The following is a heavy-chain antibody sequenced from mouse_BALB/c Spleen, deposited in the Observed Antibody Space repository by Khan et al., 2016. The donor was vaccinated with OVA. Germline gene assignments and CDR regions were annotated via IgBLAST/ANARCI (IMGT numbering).Heavy chain of an antibody. D-gene: IGHD1-1*01. Sequence: EVKLMESGGDLVKPGGSLKLSCAASGFTFSTYGMSWVRQTPDKRLEWVATVSTGGGYTYYPDSVKGRFTISRDNAKNTLYLQMSGLKSEDTAMFYCTRLAYYYDIEGFAYWGQGTLVTVSA. V-gene: IGHV5-6*01. CDR1: GFTFSTYG. CDR3: TRLAYYYDIEGFAY. CDR2: VSTGGGYT. J-gene: IGHJ3*01.